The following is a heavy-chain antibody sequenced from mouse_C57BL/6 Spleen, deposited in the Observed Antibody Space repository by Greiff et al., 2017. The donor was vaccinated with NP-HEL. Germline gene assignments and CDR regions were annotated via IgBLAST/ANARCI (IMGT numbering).Heavy chain of an antibody. CDR2: IRNKANGYTT. J-gene: IGHJ3*01. CDR3: ARYRANWDGFAY. Sequence: EVQLQESGGGLVQPGGSLSLSCAASGFTFTDYYMSWVRQPPGKALEWLGFIRNKANGYTTEYSASVKGRFTISRDNSQSILYLQMNALRAEDSATYYCARYRANWDGFAYWGQGTLVTVSA. CDR1: GFTFTDYY. D-gene: IGHD4-1*02. V-gene: IGHV7-3*01.